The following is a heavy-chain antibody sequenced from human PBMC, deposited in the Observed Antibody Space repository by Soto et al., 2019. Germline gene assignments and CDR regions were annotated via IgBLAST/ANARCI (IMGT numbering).Heavy chain of an antibody. CDR3: ARKGMARDNSTHFDY. CDR2: INSDGSST. J-gene: IGHJ4*02. V-gene: IGHV3-74*01. Sequence: GGSLRLSCAASGFTFSSYWMHWVRQAPGKGLVWVSRINSDGSSTSYADSVKGRFTISRDNAKNTLYLQMNSLRAEDTAVYYCARKGMARDNSTHFDYWGQGTLVTVSS. CDR1: GFTFSSYW. D-gene: IGHD1-1*01.